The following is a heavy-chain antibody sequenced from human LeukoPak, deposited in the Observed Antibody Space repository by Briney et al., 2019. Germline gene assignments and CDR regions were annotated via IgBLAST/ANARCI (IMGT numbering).Heavy chain of an antibody. CDR2: INHSGRS. Sequence: SETLSLTCAVYGGSFGGYYWSWIRQPPGKGLEWIGEINHSGRSNSNPSLKSRVTMSVDTSKNQFSLKLTSVTAADTALYYCARGQSGYSGYDYWYFDFWGRGTLATVSS. D-gene: IGHD5-12*01. CDR1: GGSFGGYY. CDR3: ARGQSGYSGYDYWYFDF. J-gene: IGHJ2*01. V-gene: IGHV4-34*01.